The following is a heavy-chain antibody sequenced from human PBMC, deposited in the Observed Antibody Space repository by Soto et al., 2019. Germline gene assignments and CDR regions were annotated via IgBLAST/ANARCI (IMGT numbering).Heavy chain of an antibody. CDR1: GYTFTSYY. D-gene: IGHD3-22*01. V-gene: IGHV1-46*01. CDR3: AKTYDGSGQPSHWFAP. Sequence: AAVKLSCKASGYTFTSYYMHWVRQAPGQGLEWMGIINPSGGSTSYAQKFQGRVTMTRDTSTSTVYMELSSLRSDDTATYYCAKTYDGSGQPSHWFAPWGQGTPVTVSS. J-gene: IGHJ5*02. CDR2: INPSGGST.